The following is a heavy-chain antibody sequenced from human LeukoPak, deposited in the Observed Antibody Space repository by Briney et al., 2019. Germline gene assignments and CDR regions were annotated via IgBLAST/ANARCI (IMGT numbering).Heavy chain of an antibody. CDR1: GGTLSSFA. D-gene: IGHD1-26*01. V-gene: IGHV1-69*04. J-gene: IGHJ5*01. CDR3: ARGPLKTVRETGYSRSWFVY. CDR2: IIPILNIV. Sequence: SVKVSCKASGGTLSSFAISWVRQAPGQGLEWMGRIIPILNIVNCAQKFQGRVTITADKSTSTAYMELSGLRSDDTSVYYCARGPLKTVRETGYSRSWFVYWGQGTLVTVSS.